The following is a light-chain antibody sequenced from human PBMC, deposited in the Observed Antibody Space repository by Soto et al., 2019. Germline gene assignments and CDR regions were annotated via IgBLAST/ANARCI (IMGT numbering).Light chain of an antibody. V-gene: IGLV2-23*01. CDR3: CSYAGSSTPHVV. J-gene: IGLJ2*01. CDR2: EGS. Sequence: QAVVTQPASVSGSPGQSITISCTGTSSDVGSYNLVSWYQQHPGKAPKLMIYEGSKRPSGVSNRFSGSKSGNTASLTISGRQAEDEADYYCCSYAGSSTPHVVFGGGTKVTVL. CDR1: SSDVGSYNL.